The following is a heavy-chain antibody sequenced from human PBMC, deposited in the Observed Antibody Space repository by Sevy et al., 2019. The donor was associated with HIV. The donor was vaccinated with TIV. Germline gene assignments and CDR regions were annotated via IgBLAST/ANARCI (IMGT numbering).Heavy chain of an antibody. D-gene: IGHD3-22*01. V-gene: IGHV3-30-3*01. Sequence: GGSLRLSCAASGFTFSSYAMHWVRQAPGKGLEWVAVISYDGSNKYYANSVKGRFTISRDNSKNTLYLQMNSLRAEDTAVYYCARERYYYDSSGYLTPDAFDIWGQGTMVTVSS. J-gene: IGHJ3*02. CDR3: ARERYYYDSSGYLTPDAFDI. CDR2: ISYDGSNK. CDR1: GFTFSSYA.